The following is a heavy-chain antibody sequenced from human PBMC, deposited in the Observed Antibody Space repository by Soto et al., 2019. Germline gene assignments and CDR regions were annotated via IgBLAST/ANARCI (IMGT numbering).Heavy chain of an antibody. Sequence: PSETLSLTCTVSGGSISSYYWSWIRQPPGKGLEWIGYIYYSGSTNYNPSLKSRVTISVDTSKNQFSLKLSSVTAADTAVYYCARAINSGSYYLDYWGQGTLVTVSS. D-gene: IGHD1-26*01. CDR3: ARAINSGSYYLDY. V-gene: IGHV4-59*01. CDR2: IYYSGST. CDR1: GGSISSYY. J-gene: IGHJ4*02.